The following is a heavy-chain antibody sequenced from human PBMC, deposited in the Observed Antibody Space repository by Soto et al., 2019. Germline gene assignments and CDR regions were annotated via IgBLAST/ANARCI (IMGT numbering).Heavy chain of an antibody. CDR2: ISYGGNDK. CDR3: AKLYYYDSRGYSDFDY. D-gene: IGHD3-22*01. V-gene: IGHV3-30*18. J-gene: IGHJ4*02. CDR1: GFTFNNYG. Sequence: QVQLVESGGGVVQPGRSLRLSCAASGFTFNNYGIHWVRQAPGKGLEWVAVISYGGNDKYYADSVKGRFTISRDNSKNTLYLQMNSLRAEDTAVYYCAKLYYYDSRGYSDFDYWGQGALGTVSS.